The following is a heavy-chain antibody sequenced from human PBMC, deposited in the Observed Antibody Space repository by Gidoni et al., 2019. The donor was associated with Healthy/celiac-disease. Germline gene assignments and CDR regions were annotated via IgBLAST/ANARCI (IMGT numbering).Heavy chain of an antibody. CDR1: GDSISSSNW. V-gene: IGHV4-4*02. Sequence: QVQLQESGPGLVKPSGTLSLTCAVSGDSISSSNWWSWVRQPPGKGLGWIGEIYHGGSTNYNPSLKSRVTISVDKSKNQFSLKLSSVTAADTAVYYCARAPKDYSGSGSSSPPFDYWGQGTLVTVSS. CDR2: IYHGGST. CDR3: ARAPKDYSGSGSSSPPFDY. J-gene: IGHJ4*02. D-gene: IGHD3-10*01.